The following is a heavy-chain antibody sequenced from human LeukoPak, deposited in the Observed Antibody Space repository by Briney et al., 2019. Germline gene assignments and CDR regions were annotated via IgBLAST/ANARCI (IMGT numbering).Heavy chain of an antibody. D-gene: IGHD2-15*01. CDR3: ATGKQLLDY. Sequence: GGSLRLSCAASGFTFSNYWMSWVRQAPGKGLEWVADIRQDGSERYYVDSVKGRFTISRDNAKNSLYLQMNSLRAEDTAVYYCATGKQLLDYWGQGTLVTVSS. V-gene: IGHV3-7*01. CDR1: GFTFSNYW. CDR2: IRQDGSER. J-gene: IGHJ4*02.